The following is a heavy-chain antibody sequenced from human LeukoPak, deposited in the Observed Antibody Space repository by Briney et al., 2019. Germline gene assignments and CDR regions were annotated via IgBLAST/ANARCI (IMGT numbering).Heavy chain of an antibody. Sequence: SETLSLTCTVSGGSISSGGYYWSWIRQHPGKGLEWIGYIYYSGSTYYNPSLKSRVTIPVDTSKNQFSLRLSSVTVADTAVYFCARGGLSGYYFFIDVWGQGTTVTVSS. V-gene: IGHV4-30-4*08. D-gene: IGHD3-10*01. CDR3: ARGGLSGYYFFIDV. CDR2: IYYSGST. CDR1: GGSISSGGYY. J-gene: IGHJ6*02.